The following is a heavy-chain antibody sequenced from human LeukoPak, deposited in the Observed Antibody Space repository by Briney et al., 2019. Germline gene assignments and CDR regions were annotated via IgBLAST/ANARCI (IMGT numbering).Heavy chain of an antibody. D-gene: IGHD6-6*01. J-gene: IGHJ4*02. CDR3: ARGGIAARPDY. CDR2: ISSSSSYI. CDR1: GFTFSSYS. Sequence: PGGPLRLSCAASGFTFSSYSMNWVRQAPGKGLEWVSSISSSSSYIYYADSVKGRFTISRDNAKNSVYLQMNSLRVEDTAVYYCARGGIAARPDYWGQGTLVTVSS. V-gene: IGHV3-21*01.